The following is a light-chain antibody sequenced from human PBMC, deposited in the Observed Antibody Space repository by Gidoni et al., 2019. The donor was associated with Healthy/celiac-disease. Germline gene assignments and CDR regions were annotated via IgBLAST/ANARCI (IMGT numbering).Light chain of an antibody. J-gene: IGKJ3*01. CDR3: QKYNSAQFT. Sequence: QITPAPSSLSASVGDRVTITCRASQGISNYLAWYQQKPGKVPKLLIYAASTLQSGVPSRFSGSGSGTDFTLTISSLQPEDVATYYCQKYNSAQFTFGPGTKVDIK. CDR2: AAS. V-gene: IGKV1-27*01. CDR1: QGISNY.